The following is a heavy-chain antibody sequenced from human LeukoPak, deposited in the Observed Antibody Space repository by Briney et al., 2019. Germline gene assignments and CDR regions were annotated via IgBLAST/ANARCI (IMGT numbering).Heavy chain of an antibody. CDR2: IWYDGSNK. CDR3: ARGITISGNWFDP. D-gene: IGHD3-3*01. CDR1: GFTFSSYG. Sequence: GGSLRLSCAASGFTFSSYGMHWVRQAPGKGLEWVAVIWYDGSNKYYADSVKGRFTISRDNAKNSLYLQMNSLRAEDTAVYYCARGITISGNWFDPWGQGTLVAVSS. V-gene: IGHV3-33*01. J-gene: IGHJ5*02.